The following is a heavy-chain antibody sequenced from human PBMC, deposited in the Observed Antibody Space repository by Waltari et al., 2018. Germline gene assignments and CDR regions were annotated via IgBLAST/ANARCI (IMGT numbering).Heavy chain of an antibody. D-gene: IGHD2-15*01. V-gene: IGHV1-69-2*01. CDR1: GYTFTDYY. Sequence: EVQLVQSGAEVKKPGATVKISCKVSGYTFTDYYMHWVQQAPGKGLEWMGLVDPEDGETIYAEKLQARVTITADSSTDTADMELSSLRSEDTAVYYSATLLSCSDGSCYPPWAFDVWGQGTMVTGSS. CDR2: VDPEDGET. CDR3: ATLLSCSDGSCYPPWAFDV. J-gene: IGHJ3*01.